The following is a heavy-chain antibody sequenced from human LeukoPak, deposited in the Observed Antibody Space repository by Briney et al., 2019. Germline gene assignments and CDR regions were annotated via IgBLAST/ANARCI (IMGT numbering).Heavy chain of an antibody. CDR1: GGSISSGGYY. CDR3: ARSAGGYDILTGPYYFDY. V-gene: IGHV4-31*03. J-gene: IGHJ4*02. D-gene: IGHD3-9*01. Sequence: SETLSLTCTVSGGSISSGGYYWSWIRQHPGKGLEWIGYIYYSGSTYYNPSLKSRVTISVDTSKNQFSLKLSSVTAADTAVYYCARSAGGYDILTGPYYFDYWGQGTLVTVSS. CDR2: IYYSGST.